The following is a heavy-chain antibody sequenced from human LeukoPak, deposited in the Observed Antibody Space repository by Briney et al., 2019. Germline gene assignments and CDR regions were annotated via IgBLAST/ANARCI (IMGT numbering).Heavy chain of an antibody. V-gene: IGHV3-21*03. CDR1: GFTFSSYS. D-gene: IGHD2-8*01. CDR3: TTYEYGICSS. Sequence: PGGSLRLSCAASGFTFSSYSMNWIRQAPGKGLEWVSSISSSTSYIYYADSVKGRFTISKDNAKNSLYLQMNSLKTEDTAVYYCTTYEYGICSSWGQGTLVTVSS. CDR2: ISSSTSYI. J-gene: IGHJ5*02.